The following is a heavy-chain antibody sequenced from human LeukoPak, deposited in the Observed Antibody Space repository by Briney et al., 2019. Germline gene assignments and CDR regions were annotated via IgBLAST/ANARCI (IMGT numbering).Heavy chain of an antibody. Sequence: GGSLRLSCAASGFTFSSYAMSWVRQAPGKGLEWVSAISGSGGSTYYADSVKGRFTISRDNSKNTLYLQMNSLRAEDTAVYYCAKDFPGGIVVVPAAMWFDPWGQGTLVTVSS. V-gene: IGHV3-23*01. D-gene: IGHD2-2*01. CDR2: ISGSGGST. CDR1: GFTFSSYA. CDR3: AKDFPGGIVVVPAAMWFDP. J-gene: IGHJ5*02.